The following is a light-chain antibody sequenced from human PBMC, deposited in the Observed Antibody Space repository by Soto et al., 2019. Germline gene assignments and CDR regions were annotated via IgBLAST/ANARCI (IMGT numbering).Light chain of an antibody. CDR3: QTWGTGFQF. V-gene: IGLV4-69*01. CDR1: SGHSSYA. Sequence: QPVLTQSPSASASLGASVKLTCTLSSGHSSYAIAWHQKQPGKGPRYLMDLNNDGSHTKVDGIPDRFSGSSSGADRYLISSSLQSEDEADYYCQTWGTGFQFFVGGTKLAVL. CDR2: LNNDGSH. J-gene: IGLJ2*01.